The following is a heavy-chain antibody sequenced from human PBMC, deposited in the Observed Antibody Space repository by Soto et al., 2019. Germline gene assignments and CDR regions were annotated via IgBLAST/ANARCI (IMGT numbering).Heavy chain of an antibody. D-gene: IGHD3-22*01. J-gene: IGHJ3*02. CDR3: AREMEGYYYDSSGSDAFDI. V-gene: IGHV4-38-2*02. CDR2: IYHSGST. CDR1: GYSISRGYD. Sequence: SEPLSLTCAVSGYSISRGYDWGWLRQPPGKGLEWIGSIYHSGSTYYNPSLKSRVTISVDTSKNQFSLKLSSVTAADTAVYYCAREMEGYYYDSSGSDAFDIWGQGTMVTVSS.